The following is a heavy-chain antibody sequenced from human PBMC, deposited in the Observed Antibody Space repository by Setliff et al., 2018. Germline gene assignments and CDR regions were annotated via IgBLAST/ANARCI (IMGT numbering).Heavy chain of an antibody. J-gene: IGHJ4*02. D-gene: IGHD7-27*01. CDR3: AKFGPLDLTGDWAFDN. Sequence: SETLSLTCSVSGGSISSGSYYWGWIRQPPGKGLEWIGEINHSGTTNYNPSLKSRVTISVDTSKKQFSLKLSSVTAADTAVYYCAKFGPLDLTGDWAFDNWGQGTLVTVSS. CDR1: GGSISSGSYY. V-gene: IGHV4-39*07. CDR2: INHSGTT.